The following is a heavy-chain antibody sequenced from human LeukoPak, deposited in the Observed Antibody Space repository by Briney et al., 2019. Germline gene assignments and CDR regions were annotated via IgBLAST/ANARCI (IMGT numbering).Heavy chain of an antibody. J-gene: IGHJ6*03. Sequence: SETLSLTCTVSGGSISSYYWSWIRQPAGKGLEWIGRIYTSGSTNYNPSLKSRVTMSVDTSKNQFSLKLSSVTAADTAVYYCARVMGSPLVYYMDVWGKGTTVTVSS. D-gene: IGHD3-10*01. V-gene: IGHV4-4*07. CDR1: GGSISSYY. CDR2: IYTSGST. CDR3: ARVMGSPLVYYMDV.